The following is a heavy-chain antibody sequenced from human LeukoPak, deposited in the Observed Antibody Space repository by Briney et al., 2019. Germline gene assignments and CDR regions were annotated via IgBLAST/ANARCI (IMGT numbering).Heavy chain of an antibody. D-gene: IGHD3-16*02. J-gene: IGHJ4*02. CDR2: IDYGGST. CDR1: GGSISSDY. V-gene: IGHV4-59*01. CDR3: ARSRWSYRGPDY. Sequence: SETLSLTCTGSGGSISSDYWSWLRQPPGKGLEWIGYIDYGGSTNYNPSLKSRVTLSIDTSKNQFSLKLSSVTAADTAAYYCARSRWSYRGPDYWGQGTLVIVSS.